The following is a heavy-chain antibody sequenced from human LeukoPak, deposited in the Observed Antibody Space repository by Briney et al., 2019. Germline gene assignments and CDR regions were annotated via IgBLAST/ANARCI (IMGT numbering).Heavy chain of an antibody. CDR2: LCGSGGST. V-gene: IGHV3-23*01. CDR1: GFTFRSYA. D-gene: IGHD2-2*01. J-gene: IGHJ4*02. CDR3: AKDAPVNIVVVPAANS. Sequence: GGSLRLSCAASGFTFRSYAMGSVRQAPGKGLGWVSHLCGSGGSTYYADSVRGRFTISRDNSKNTLYLQMNSLRAEDTAVYYCAKDAPVNIVVVPAANSWGQGTLVTVSS.